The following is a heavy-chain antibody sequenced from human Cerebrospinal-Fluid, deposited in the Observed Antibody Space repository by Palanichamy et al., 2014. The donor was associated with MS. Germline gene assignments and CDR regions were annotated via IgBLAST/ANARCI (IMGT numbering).Heavy chain of an antibody. J-gene: IGHJ4*02. V-gene: IGHV3-74*01. CDR1: GFTFKRYW. D-gene: IGHD6-19*01. Sequence: EVQLVESGGGLVQPGGSLRLSCAASGFTFKRYWMHWVRQAPGKGLAWVSRVNNDGTGTSYADSVKGRFTISRDNAKDTVYLQMNSLRAADTAVYYCVGDSGLSVAGAKLGDYWGQGTVVTVAS. CDR3: VGDSGLSVAGAKLGDY. CDR2: VNNDGTGT.